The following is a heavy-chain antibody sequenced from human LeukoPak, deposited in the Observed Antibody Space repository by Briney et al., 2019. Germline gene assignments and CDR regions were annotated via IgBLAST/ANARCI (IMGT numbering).Heavy chain of an antibody. D-gene: IGHD1-26*01. CDR1: GFTFSSYS. CDR3: ARSGSYYRTFDY. Sequence: GGSLRLSCAASGFTFSSYSMNWVRQAPGKGLEWVAYIGTTTSTIYYAGSVKGRFTISRDNAKNSLYLQMNSLRDKDTAVYFCARSGSYYRTFDYWGQGSLVTVSS. CDR2: IGTTTSTI. V-gene: IGHV3-48*02. J-gene: IGHJ4*02.